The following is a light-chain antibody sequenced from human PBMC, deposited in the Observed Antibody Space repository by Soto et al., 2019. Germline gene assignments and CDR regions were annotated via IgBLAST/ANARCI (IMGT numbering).Light chain of an antibody. CDR1: QDIAGY. V-gene: IGKV1D-12*01. Sequence: DIHVTQSPSSVSASVGDIFTITCRASQDIAGYLAWYQHKPGRTPELLIHGASRLQSGVPARFSGSGYGTDLTLSINSLQPEDFETYYCQQAYSFPITFGQGTRLEIK. J-gene: IGKJ5*01. CDR3: QQAYSFPIT. CDR2: GAS.